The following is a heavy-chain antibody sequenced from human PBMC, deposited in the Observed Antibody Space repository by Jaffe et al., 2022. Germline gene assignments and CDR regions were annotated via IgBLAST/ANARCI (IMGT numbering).Heavy chain of an antibody. J-gene: IGHJ4*02. CDR2: INPNTGVP. V-gene: IGHV1-2*06. Sequence: QVYLVQSGAEVQRPGASVKVSCQSSAYSFTDYYVHWVRQAPGQGLEWMGRINPNTGVPTYAEKFQDRITVTRDTSINKVSMEMQRLRSDDTAVYYCATARYLPGAFDHWGQGTLVAVSS. CDR1: AYSFTDYY. D-gene: IGHD2-2*01. CDR3: ATARYLPGAFDH.